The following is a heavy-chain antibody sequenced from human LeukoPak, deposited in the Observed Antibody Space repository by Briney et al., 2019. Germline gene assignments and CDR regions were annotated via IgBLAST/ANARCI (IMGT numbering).Heavy chain of an antibody. CDR2: IIPIFGTA. D-gene: IGHD2-15*01. CDR1: GGTFSSYA. CDR3: AREGARVVPGAFDY. V-gene: IGHV1-69*05. J-gene: IGHJ4*02. Sequence: ASVKVSCKASGGTFSSYAISWVRQAPGQGLEWMGGIIPIFGTANYAQKFQGRVTIATDESTSTAYMELSSLRSEDTAVYYCAREGARVVPGAFDYWGQGTLVTVSS.